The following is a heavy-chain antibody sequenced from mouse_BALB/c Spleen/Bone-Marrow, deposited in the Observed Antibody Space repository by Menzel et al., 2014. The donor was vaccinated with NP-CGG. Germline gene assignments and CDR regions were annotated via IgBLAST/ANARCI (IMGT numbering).Heavy chain of an antibody. V-gene: IGHV10-1*02. CDR1: GFTFKTYA. J-gene: IGHJ3*01. CDR2: IRSKSNNYAT. CDR3: VRRESDNYGGFAS. Sequence: DVKLVESGGGLVQPKGSLKPSCAASGFTFKTYAMNWVRQAPGKGLEWVARIRSKSNNYATYYVDSVKNRFTISRDDSQNMLYLQMNNLKTEDTAMYYCVRRESDNYGGFASWGQGTLVTVSA. D-gene: IGHD1-1*01.